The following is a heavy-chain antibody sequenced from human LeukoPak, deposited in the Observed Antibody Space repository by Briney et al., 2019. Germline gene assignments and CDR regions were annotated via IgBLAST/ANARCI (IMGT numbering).Heavy chain of an antibody. J-gene: IGHJ5*02. Sequence: SETLSLTCAIYGGSFTGYYWMWIRQPPARGLEWIGEINHSGSTNYNPSLKSRVTISVDTSKNQFSLNLNSVTAADTAVYYCARGRWFDLRGQGTLVTVFS. CDR2: INHSGST. CDR3: ARGRWFDL. V-gene: IGHV4-34*01. CDR1: GGSFTGYY.